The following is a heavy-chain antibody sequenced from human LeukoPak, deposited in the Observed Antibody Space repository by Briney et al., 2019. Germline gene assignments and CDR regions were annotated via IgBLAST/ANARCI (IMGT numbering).Heavy chain of an antibody. V-gene: IGHV3-9*01. J-gene: IGHJ4*02. Sequence: PGTSLRLSCAASGFTFDDYAMHWVRQAPGKGLEWVSGISWNSGTIGNADSVKGRFTISRDNAKNSLYLQMNSLRVEDTAFYYCANGMVARRGAFDYWGQGTVVTVSS. CDR2: ISWNSGTI. D-gene: IGHD2-15*01. CDR3: ANGMVARRGAFDY. CDR1: GFTFDDYA.